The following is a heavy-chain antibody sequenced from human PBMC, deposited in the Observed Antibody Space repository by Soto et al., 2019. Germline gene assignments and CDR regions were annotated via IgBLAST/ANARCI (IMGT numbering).Heavy chain of an antibody. V-gene: IGHV4-59*01. CDR3: ERDTMENWFET. J-gene: IGHJ5*02. CDR1: GVSISIYY. D-gene: IGHD1-1*01. Sequence: SETXSLTCTVSGVSISIYYFNWIRQPPGKGLEWIGYIYYSGSTNYNPSLKSRVTISVDTSKNQFSLKPSSVTAADTDVYYCERDTMENWFETWGQGALVTVSS. CDR2: IYYSGST.